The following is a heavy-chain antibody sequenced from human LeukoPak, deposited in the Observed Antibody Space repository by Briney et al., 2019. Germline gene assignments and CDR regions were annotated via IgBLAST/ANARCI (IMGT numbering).Heavy chain of an antibody. CDR2: MNPNSGNT. CDR3: ARSPITFGGVKTPDY. CDR1: GYTFTSYD. D-gene: IGHD3-16*01. J-gene: IGHJ4*02. Sequence: GASVKVSCKASGYTFTSYDINWVRQATGQGLEWMGWMNPNSGNTGYAQKFRGRVTMTRNTSINTAYMERSSLRSEDTAVYYCARSPITFGGVKTPDYWGQGTLVTVSS. V-gene: IGHV1-8*01.